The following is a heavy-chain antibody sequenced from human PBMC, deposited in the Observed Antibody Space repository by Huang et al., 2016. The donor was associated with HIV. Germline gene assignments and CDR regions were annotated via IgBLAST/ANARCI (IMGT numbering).Heavy chain of an antibody. CDR1: GYSFSSYW. CDR3: ARRFSSSSGYFDY. J-gene: IGHJ4*02. D-gene: IGHD6-6*01. Sequence: VQLVQSGAEVKKPGESLKISCKGSGYSFSSYWIAWVRQMTGKGLEWTGIIFPDDADTTYRPSCEGQGTISADTSIGTAYLRWSSLKASDTAMYYCARRFSSSSGYFDYWGQGALVTVSS. V-gene: IGHV5-51*01. CDR2: IFPDDADT.